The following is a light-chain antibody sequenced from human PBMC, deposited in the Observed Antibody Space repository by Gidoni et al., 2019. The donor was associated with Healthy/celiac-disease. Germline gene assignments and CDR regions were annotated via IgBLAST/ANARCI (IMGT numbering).Light chain of an antibody. J-gene: IGLJ2*01. Sequence: SSELPQLATVCVSPGQTASITCSGDKLGDKYACWYQQKPGQSPVLVIYQDSKRPSGIPERFSGSNSENTATLAISGALAIDEADYCCQAWDSSSVVFGGGTKLTVL. V-gene: IGLV3-1*01. CDR3: QAWDSSSVV. CDR2: QDS. CDR1: KLGDKY.